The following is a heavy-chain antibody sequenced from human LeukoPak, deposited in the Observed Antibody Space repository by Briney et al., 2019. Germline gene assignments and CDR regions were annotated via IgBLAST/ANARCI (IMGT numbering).Heavy chain of an antibody. D-gene: IGHD3-10*01. V-gene: IGHV4-4*02. CDR2: IYHSGST. CDR3: ARGILWFGEPLTFDY. Sequence: SETLSLTCAVSGGSISSSNWWSWVRQPPGKGLEWIGEIYHSGSTNYNPSLKSRVTISVDKSKNQFSLKLSSVTAADTAVYYCARGILWFGEPLTFDYWGQGTLVTVSS. CDR1: GGSISSSNW. J-gene: IGHJ4*02.